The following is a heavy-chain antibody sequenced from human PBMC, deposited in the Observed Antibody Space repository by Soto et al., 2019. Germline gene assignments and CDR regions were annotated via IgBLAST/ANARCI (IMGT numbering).Heavy chain of an antibody. Sequence: QVQLVQSGAELKKPGSSVKVSGRSGGDTFSSYTVSWVRQAPGQGLGWMGRVITVLGVTNYARKFQGRVSITAEKSTSTAYLELRSLTSVDSGVYDCARRRYCGADCYSQYYYGMDIWGQGTTVTVSS. CDR2: VITVLGVT. CDR1: GDTFSSYT. V-gene: IGHV1-69*02. J-gene: IGHJ6*02. D-gene: IGHD2-21*02. CDR3: ARRRYCGADCYSQYYYGMDI.